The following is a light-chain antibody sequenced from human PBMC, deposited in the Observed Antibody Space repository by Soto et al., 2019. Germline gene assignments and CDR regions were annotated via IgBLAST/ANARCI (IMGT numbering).Light chain of an antibody. CDR1: QSVSGD. CDR3: QQYNNSPLT. V-gene: IGKV3-15*01. CDR2: GAS. J-gene: IGKJ3*01. Sequence: EIVMTQSPAALSVSPGERATLSCRASQSVSGDLAWYQQRPGQGPRLLIYGASTRATGIPARFSGSGSGTEFTLTISSLQSEDFAVYYCQQYNNSPLTFGPGTKVDIK.